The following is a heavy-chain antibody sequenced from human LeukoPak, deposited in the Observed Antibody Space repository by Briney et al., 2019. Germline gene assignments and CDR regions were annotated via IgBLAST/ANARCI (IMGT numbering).Heavy chain of an antibody. D-gene: IGHD6-13*01. J-gene: IGHJ4*02. CDR3: ARGSSTWYFDY. Sequence: GESLKISCKGSGYSFSNYWIGWVRQMPGKGLDWMGIIYPGDSETRYTPSFQGQVTISADRSASTAYLQLSSLKASDTAMYYCARGSSTWYFDYWGQGTLVTVSS. V-gene: IGHV5-51*01. CDR1: GYSFSNYW. CDR2: IYPGDSET.